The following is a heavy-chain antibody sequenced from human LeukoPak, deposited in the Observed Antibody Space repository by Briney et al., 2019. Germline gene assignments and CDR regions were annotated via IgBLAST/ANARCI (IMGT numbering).Heavy chain of an antibody. CDR1: GFTFSSYA. CDR2: ISGSGGST. CDR3: ARDFRDYCDSSGYVDY. V-gene: IGHV3-23*01. J-gene: IGHJ4*02. D-gene: IGHD3-22*01. Sequence: TGGSLRLSCAASGFTFSSYAMSWVRQAPGKGLEWVSAISGSGGSTSYAQKFQGRVTMTRDTSTSTVYMELSSLRSEDTAVYYCARDFRDYCDSSGYVDYWGQGTLVTVSS.